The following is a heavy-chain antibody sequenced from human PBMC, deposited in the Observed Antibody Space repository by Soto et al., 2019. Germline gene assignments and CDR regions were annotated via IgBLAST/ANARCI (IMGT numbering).Heavy chain of an antibody. CDR2: IWYDGSNK. J-gene: IGHJ5*02. CDR1: GFTFSSYG. V-gene: IGHV3-33*01. Sequence: QVQLVESGGGVVQPGRSLRLSCAASGFTFSSYGMHWVRQAPGKGLEWVAVIWYDGSNKYYADSVKGRFTISRDNSKNTLYLQRNSLRAEDTAVYYCARDVVGPTGTGWFDPWGQGTLVTVSS. CDR3: ARDVVGPTGTGWFDP. D-gene: IGHD1-1*01.